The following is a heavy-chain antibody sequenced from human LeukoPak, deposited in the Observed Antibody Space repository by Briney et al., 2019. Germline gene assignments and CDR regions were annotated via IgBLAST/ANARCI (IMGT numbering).Heavy chain of an antibody. J-gene: IGHJ4*02. CDR1: GGSISSNNW. Sequence: SGTLSLTCAVSGGSISSNNWWSWVRQPPGKGLEWIGEIYHHGATNYNPSLKSRVALSVDKSKNQFSLELSSVTAADTAVYYCARGPSVAAHLDYWGQGTLVTVSS. V-gene: IGHV4-4*02. D-gene: IGHD5-12*01. CDR3: ARGPSVAAHLDY. CDR2: IYHHGAT.